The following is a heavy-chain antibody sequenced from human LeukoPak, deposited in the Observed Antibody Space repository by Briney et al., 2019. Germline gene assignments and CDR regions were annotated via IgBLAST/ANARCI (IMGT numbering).Heavy chain of an antibody. CDR3: ARDVFPTAGAFDI. V-gene: IGHV3-53*01. J-gene: IGHJ3*02. Sequence: GGSLRLSCAASGFTVSSSYMSWVRQAPGKGLEWVSVIYSGGSTYYADSVKGRFTISRDNSKNTLYLQMNSLRAEDTAVYYCARDVFPTAGAFDIWGQGTMVTVSS. D-gene: IGHD3-16*01. CDR2: IYSGGST. CDR1: GFTVSSSY.